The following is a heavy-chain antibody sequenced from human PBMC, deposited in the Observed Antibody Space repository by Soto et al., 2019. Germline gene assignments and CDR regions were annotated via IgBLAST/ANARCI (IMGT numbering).Heavy chain of an antibody. CDR1: GFTFSSYG. Sequence: QVQLVESGGGVVQPGRSLRLSCAASGFTFSSYGMHWVRQAPGKGLEWVAVISYDGSNKYYADSVKGRFTISRDNSKNTLYLQMNSLRAEDTGVCYSAKAKGWFGELPPDSTEVWGQGTRVTVSS. J-gene: IGHJ6*02. CDR2: ISYDGSNK. V-gene: IGHV3-30*18. D-gene: IGHD3-10*01. CDR3: AKAKGWFGELPPDSTEV.